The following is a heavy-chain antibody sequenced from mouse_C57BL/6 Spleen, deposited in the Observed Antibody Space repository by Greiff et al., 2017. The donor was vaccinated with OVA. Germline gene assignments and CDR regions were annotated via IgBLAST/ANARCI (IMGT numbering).Heavy chain of an antibody. J-gene: IGHJ3*01. CDR1: GYTFTDYY. Sequence: VQLQQSGPELVKPGASVKISCKASGYTFTDYYMNWVKQSHGKSLEWIGDINPNNGGTSYNQKFKGKATLTVDKSSSTAYMELRSLTSEDSAVYYCARGITTDGFAYWGQGTLVTVSA. CDR2: INPNNGGT. V-gene: IGHV1-26*01. D-gene: IGHD1-1*01. CDR3: ARGITTDGFAY.